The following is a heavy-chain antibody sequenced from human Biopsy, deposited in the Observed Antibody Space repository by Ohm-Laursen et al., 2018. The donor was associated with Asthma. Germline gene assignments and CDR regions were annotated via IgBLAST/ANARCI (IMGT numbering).Heavy chain of an antibody. CDR1: GYTFNSAG. V-gene: IGHV1-18*01. J-gene: IGHJ6*02. Sequence: ASVKVSCKASGYTFNSAGITWVRQAPGQGLEWMGWISVYNSNTKVAQKLQDRVTMVTDTSTSTAYMELRSLRSDDTAVYFCARAVDYSHYYGIDVWGQGTTVTVS. CDR2: ISVYNSNT. D-gene: IGHD3-10*01. CDR3: ARAVDYSHYYGIDV.